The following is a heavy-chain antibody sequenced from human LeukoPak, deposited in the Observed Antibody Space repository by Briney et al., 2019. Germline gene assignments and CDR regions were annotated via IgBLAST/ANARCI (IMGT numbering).Heavy chain of an antibody. CDR1: GYSFTSYW. J-gene: IGHJ4*02. V-gene: IGHV5-10-1*01. CDR3: ARRAYDSSGYQDY. CDR2: IDPSDSYT. D-gene: IGHD3-22*01. Sequence: GESLKISCKGSGYSFTSYWISWVRQMPGKGLEWMGRIDPSDSYTNYSPSFQGRVTISADKSISTAYLQWSSLKASDTAMYYCARRAYDSSGYQDYWGQGTLVTVSS.